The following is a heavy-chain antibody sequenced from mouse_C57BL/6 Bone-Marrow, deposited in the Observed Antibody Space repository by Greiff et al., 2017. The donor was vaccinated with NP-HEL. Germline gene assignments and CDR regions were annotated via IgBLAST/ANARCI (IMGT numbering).Heavy chain of an antibody. Sequence: VQLQQSGPELVKPGASVKISCKASGYTFTDYYMNWVKQSHGKSLEWIGDINPNNGGTSYNQKFKGKATLTVDKSSSTAYMQLRSLTSEDSADDYCATLNYDSSYWYFDVWGTGTTVTVSS. D-gene: IGHD1-1*01. V-gene: IGHV1-26*01. CDR1: GYTFTDYY. CDR2: INPNNGGT. CDR3: ATLNYDSSYWYFDV. J-gene: IGHJ1*03.